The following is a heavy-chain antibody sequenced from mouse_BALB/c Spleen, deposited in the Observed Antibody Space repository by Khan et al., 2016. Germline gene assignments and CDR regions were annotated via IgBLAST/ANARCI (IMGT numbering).Heavy chain of an antibody. CDR2: INPDSSTI. CDR3: ASTFWDFDV. J-gene: IGHJ1*01. CDR1: GFDFSRYW. Sequence: EVQLQESGGGLVQPGGSLKLSCAASGFDFSRYWMSWVRQAPGNGLEWIGGINPDSSTINYTPSLKDTFIISRDNAKKTLYLQMSKMRSEDTARYYCASTFWDFDVWGAGTTVTVSS. V-gene: IGHV4-1*02.